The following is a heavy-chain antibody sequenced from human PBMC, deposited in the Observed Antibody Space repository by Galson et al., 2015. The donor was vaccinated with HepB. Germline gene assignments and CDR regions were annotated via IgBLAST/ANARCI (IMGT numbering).Heavy chain of an antibody. J-gene: IGHJ4*02. CDR3: TRLGDLSGYSSR. CDR1: GFTYSVPA. Sequence: PLRLSCAASGFTYSVPAIHWARQAPRKGLEWVGRIRRKANNYATSYVPSLKGRFTISRDDSKNMAFLHMKSLKTEDTAAYYCTRLGDLSGYSSRWGQGTLVTVSS. V-gene: IGHV3-73*01. D-gene: IGHD6-13*01. CDR2: IRRKANNYAT.